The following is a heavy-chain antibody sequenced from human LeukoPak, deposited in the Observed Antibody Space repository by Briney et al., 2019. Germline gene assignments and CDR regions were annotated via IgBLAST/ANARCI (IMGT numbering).Heavy chain of an antibody. D-gene: IGHD5-24*01. CDR3: TRDPEMATILFAY. CDR1: GYTFTGYD. V-gene: IGHV1-2*02. J-gene: IGHJ4*02. CDR2: INPNTGDT. Sequence: GASVTASCKASGYTFTGYDLNWVRQAPGQGLEWMGWINPNTGDTNYAQKFQGRVTMTRDTSISAAYMELSWLRSDDTAVYYCTRDPEMATILFAYWGERTLVTVSS.